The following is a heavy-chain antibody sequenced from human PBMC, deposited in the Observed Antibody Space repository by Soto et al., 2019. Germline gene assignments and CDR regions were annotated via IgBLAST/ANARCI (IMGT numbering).Heavy chain of an antibody. Sequence: GGSLRLSCAASGFTFSSYWMHWVRQAPGKGLVWVSRMNEDGGTTDYADSVKGRFTISRDNAKTTLYLQMNSLRVEDTAVYYCASDLSGRADVWGQGTTVTVSS. CDR2: MNEDGGTT. CDR1: GFTFSSYW. V-gene: IGHV3-74*01. J-gene: IGHJ6*02. D-gene: IGHD3-10*01. CDR3: ASDLSGRADV.